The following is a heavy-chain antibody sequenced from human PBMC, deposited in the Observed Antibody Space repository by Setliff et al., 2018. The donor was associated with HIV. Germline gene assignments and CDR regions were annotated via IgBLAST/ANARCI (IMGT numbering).Heavy chain of an antibody. V-gene: IGHV4-39*01. Sequence: PSETLSLTCSVSGGSISSSAYYWGWIRQPPGKGLEWIGNIYYSGTTYYNPSLKSRVTISVDTSKNQYSVRLSSVTAADTAFYYCARMWWWSGPESYYFDSWGRGTLVTVSS. CDR2: IYYSGTT. J-gene: IGHJ4*02. D-gene: IGHD2-21*01. CDR3: ARMWWWSGPESYYFDS. CDR1: GGSISSSAYY.